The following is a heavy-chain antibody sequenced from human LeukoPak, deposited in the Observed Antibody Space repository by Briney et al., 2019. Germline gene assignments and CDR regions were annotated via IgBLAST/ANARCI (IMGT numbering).Heavy chain of an antibody. D-gene: IGHD4-17*01. V-gene: IGHV3-33*01. CDR1: GFTFSSYA. CDR2: IWYDGSNK. CDR3: ARDLLTDYGDYGLDY. Sequence: GGSLRLSCAASGFTFSSYAMHWVRQAPGKGLEWVAVIWYDGSNKYYADSVKGRFTISRDNSKNTLYLQMNSLRAEDTAVYYCARDLLTDYGDYGLDYWGQGTLVTVSS. J-gene: IGHJ4*02.